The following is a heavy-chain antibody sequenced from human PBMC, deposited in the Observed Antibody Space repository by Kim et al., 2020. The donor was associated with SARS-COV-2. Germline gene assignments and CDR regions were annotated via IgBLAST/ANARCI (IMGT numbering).Heavy chain of an antibody. Sequence: GGSLRLSCVASGFTFSSFTMNWVRQAPGKGLEWVSSISSTSLFRYYADSVRGRLTISRDNAMESLFLQMDSLRAEDTAVYYCARDRWITDMNYYYSLDV. CDR2: ISSTSLFR. CDR1: GFTFSSFT. J-gene: IGHJ6*01. V-gene: IGHV3-21*01. D-gene: IGHD2-2*03. CDR3: ARDRWITDMNYYYSLDV.